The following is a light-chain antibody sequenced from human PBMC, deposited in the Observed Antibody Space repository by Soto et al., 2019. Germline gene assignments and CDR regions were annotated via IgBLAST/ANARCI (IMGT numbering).Light chain of an antibody. CDR1: QGISSY. Sequence: AIRMTQSPSSLSASTGERVTITCRASQGISSYLAWYQQKPGKAPKLLIYAASTLQSGVPSRFSGSGSGTAFTLTISCLQSEDCATYYYQQYYSYPRTFGQGTKVEIK. CDR3: QQYYSYPRT. J-gene: IGKJ1*01. V-gene: IGKV1-8*01. CDR2: AAS.